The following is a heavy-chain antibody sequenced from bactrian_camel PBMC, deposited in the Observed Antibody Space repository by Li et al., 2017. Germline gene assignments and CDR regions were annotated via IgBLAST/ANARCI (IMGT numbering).Heavy chain of an antibody. J-gene: IGHJ4*01. CDR3: AADPVVTCRTSVHYTLATMPDH. V-gene: IGHV3S1*01. CDR1: GYKFRDYC. Sequence: HVQLVESGGGAVEAGESLTLSCVTSGYKFRDYCMAWFRQPPGKSREGVAAIDTRGSVTVADSVKGRFTISKVNSENVLYLQMDSLKPEDTATYYCAADPVVTCRTSVHYTLATMPDHWGQGTQVTVS. D-gene: IGHD1*01. CDR2: IDTRGSVT.